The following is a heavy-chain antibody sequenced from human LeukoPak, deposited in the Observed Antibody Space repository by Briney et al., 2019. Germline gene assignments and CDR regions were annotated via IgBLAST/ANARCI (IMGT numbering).Heavy chain of an antibody. D-gene: IGHD5-24*01. V-gene: IGHV6-1*01. CDR1: GDSVSSNSAA. Sequence: SQTLSLTCAISGDSVSSNSAAWTWIRQSPSRGLEWLGRTYYRSKWYNDYAVSVKSRITINPDTSKNQFSLQLNSVTPEDTAVYYCGREDMAIYGMDVWGQGTTVTVSS. CDR2: TYYRSKWYN. J-gene: IGHJ6*02. CDR3: GREDMAIYGMDV.